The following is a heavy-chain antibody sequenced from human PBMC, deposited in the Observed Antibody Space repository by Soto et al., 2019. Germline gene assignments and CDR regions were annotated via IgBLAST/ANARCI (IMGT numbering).Heavy chain of an antibody. CDR3: ARSRYSSSWYPVDY. D-gene: IGHD6-13*01. CDR1: GYTFTGYY. V-gene: IGHV1-2*02. Sequence: ASVKVSCKASGYTFTGYYMHWVRQAPGQGLEWMGWINPNSGGTKYAQKFQGRVTMTRDTSVSTAYVELSRLRSDDTAVYYCARSRYSSSWYPVDYWGQGTLVTVSS. CDR2: INPNSGGT. J-gene: IGHJ4*02.